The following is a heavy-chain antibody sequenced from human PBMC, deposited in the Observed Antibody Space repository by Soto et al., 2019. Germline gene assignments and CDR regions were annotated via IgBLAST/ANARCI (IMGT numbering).Heavy chain of an antibody. CDR1: GDTFSSYS. Sequence: ASVKVSCKPSGDTFSSYSFSWVRQGPGQGLEWMGWISAYNGNTNYAQKLQGRVTMTTDTSTSTAYMELRSLRSDDTAVFYCARELRITTAGPRPYDYWGQGTLVTVSS. CDR2: ISAYNGNT. J-gene: IGHJ4*02. V-gene: IGHV1-18*04. CDR3: ARELRITTAGPRPYDY. D-gene: IGHD6-13*01.